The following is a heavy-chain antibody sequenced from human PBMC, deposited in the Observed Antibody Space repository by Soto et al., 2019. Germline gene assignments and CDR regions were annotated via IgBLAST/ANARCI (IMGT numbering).Heavy chain of an antibody. CDR2: GYYSRST. CDR1: GGAICVCS. D-gene: IGHD3-16*02. V-gene: IGHV4-59*01. J-gene: IGHJ2*01. Sequence: PSEPLSLTCTISGGAICVCSWRWSWGPPGEGLEWIGYGYYSRSTKYNPSLGSRVTISADTSKNQFSLRVTSVTASDTAVYYCAKYCCTDAHRYTHAFWG. CDR3: AKYCCTDAHRYTHAF.